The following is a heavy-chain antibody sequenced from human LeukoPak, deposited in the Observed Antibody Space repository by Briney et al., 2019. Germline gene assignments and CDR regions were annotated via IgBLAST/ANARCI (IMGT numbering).Heavy chain of an antibody. V-gene: IGHV3-23*01. D-gene: IGHD6-13*01. Sequence: GGSLRLSCAASGFTFSNYAMSWVRQAPGKGLQWVSSISATGGSTYYADSVKGRSTVSRDNAKNSLYLQMNSLRAEDTAVYYCASGIAAVVLGYFDYWGQGTLVTVSS. CDR2: ISATGGST. CDR3: ASGIAAVVLGYFDY. CDR1: GFTFSNYA. J-gene: IGHJ4*02.